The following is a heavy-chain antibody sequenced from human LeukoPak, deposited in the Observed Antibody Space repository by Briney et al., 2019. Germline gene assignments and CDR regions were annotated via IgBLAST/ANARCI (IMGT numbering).Heavy chain of an antibody. CDR1: GFTFSSYW. V-gene: IGHV3-7*04. J-gene: IGHJ4*02. Sequence: QPGGSLRLSCAASGFTFSSYWMSWVRQAPGKGLEWVANIKQDGSDKHYVDSVTGRFTISRDNAKNSLFLQMDSLRDEDTAGYYCARERVCRSNSCYSTFDSWGQGTLVTVSS. D-gene: IGHD2-2*02. CDR2: IKQDGSDK. CDR3: ARERVCRSNSCYSTFDS.